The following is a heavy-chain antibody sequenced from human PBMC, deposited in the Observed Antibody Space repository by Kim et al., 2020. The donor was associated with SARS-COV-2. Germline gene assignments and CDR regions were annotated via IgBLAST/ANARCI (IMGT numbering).Heavy chain of an antibody. J-gene: IGHJ4*02. CDR3: ATQPISGYSSGWYYFDY. V-gene: IGHV1-69*04. CDR2: IIPILGIA. CDR1: GGTFSSYA. Sequence: SVKVSCKASGGTFSSYAISWVRQAPGQGLEWMGRIIPILGIANYAQKFQGRVTITADKSTSTAYMELSSLRSEDTAVYYCATQPISGYSSGWYYFDYWGQGTLVTVSS. D-gene: IGHD6-19*01.